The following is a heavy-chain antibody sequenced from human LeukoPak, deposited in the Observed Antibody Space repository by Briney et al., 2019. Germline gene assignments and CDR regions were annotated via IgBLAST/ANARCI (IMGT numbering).Heavy chain of an antibody. J-gene: IGHJ4*02. V-gene: IGHV3-30-3*01. CDR3: ARDWSNVVTAI. D-gene: IGHD3-22*01. Sequence: PGGSQRLSCAASGFTFSSYAMHWVRQAPGKGLEWVAVISYDGSNKYYADSVKGRFTISRDNSKNTLYLQMNSLRAEDTAVYYCARDWSNVVTAIWGQGTLVTVSS. CDR1: GFTFSSYA. CDR2: ISYDGSNK.